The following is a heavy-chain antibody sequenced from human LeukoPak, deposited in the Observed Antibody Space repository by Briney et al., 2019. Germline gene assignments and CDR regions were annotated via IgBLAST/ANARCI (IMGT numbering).Heavy chain of an antibody. D-gene: IGHD3-16*02. CDR1: GYTFTGYY. CDR3: AREGGVWGSYRTYYYYYMDV. Sequence: ASVKVSCTASGYTFTGYYMHWVRQAPGQGLEWMGWINPNSGGTNYAQKFQGRVTMTRDTSISTAYMELSSLRSEDTAVYYCAREGGVWGSYRTYYYYYMDVWGKGTTVTVSS. V-gene: IGHV1-2*02. CDR2: INPNSGGT. J-gene: IGHJ6*03.